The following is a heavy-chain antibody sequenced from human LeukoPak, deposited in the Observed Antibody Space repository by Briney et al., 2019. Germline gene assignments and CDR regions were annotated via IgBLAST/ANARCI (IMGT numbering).Heavy chain of an antibody. J-gene: IGHJ6*03. D-gene: IGHD2-2*02. CDR2: IYYSGST. CDR3: ARVVCSSTSCYTGYYYYMDV. Sequence: SETLSLTCTVSGGSISSHYWSWIRQPPGKGLEWIGYIYYSGSTNYNPSLKSRVTISVDTSKNQFSLKLSSVTAADTAVYYCARVVCSSTSCYTGYYYYMDVWGKGTTVTVSS. V-gene: IGHV4-59*11. CDR1: GGSISSHY.